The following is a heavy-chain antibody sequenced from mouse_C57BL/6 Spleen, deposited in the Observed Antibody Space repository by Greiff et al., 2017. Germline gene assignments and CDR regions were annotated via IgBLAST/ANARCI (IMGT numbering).Heavy chain of an antibody. CDR2: ISGGGGNT. Sequence: EVKLVESGGGLVKPGGSLKLSCAASGFTFSSYTMSWVRQTPEKRLEWVATISGGGGNTYYPDSVKGRFTISRDNAKNTLYLQMSSLRSEDTALYYCARRQNWDYFDYWGQGTTLTVSS. D-gene: IGHD4-1*01. CDR3: ARRQNWDYFDY. J-gene: IGHJ2*01. V-gene: IGHV5-9*01. CDR1: GFTFSSYT.